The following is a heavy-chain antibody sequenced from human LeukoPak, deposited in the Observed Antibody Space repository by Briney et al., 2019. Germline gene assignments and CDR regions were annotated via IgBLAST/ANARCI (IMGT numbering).Heavy chain of an antibody. Sequence: PGGSLRLSCAASRFTFSSYSMNWVRQPPGKGLEWIGSIYYSGSTYYNPSLKSRVTISVDTSKNQFSLKLSSVTAADTAVYYCARDVGIVVVTGDWFDPWGQGTLVTVSS. CDR1: RFTFSSYS. D-gene: IGHD2-21*02. V-gene: IGHV4-39*07. CDR3: ARDVGIVVVTGDWFDP. CDR2: IYYSGST. J-gene: IGHJ5*02.